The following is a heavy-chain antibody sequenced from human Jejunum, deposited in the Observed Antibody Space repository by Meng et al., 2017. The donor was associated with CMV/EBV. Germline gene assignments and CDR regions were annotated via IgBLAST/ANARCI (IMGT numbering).Heavy chain of an antibody. CDR3: AREPGRGYSGYDRYLDY. D-gene: IGHD5-12*01. CDR1: FGSYS. V-gene: IGHV3-23*01. CDR2: ISASGGTT. J-gene: IGHJ4*02. Sequence: FGSYSMSWVRQAPGKGLEWVSTISASGGTTSYADSVKGRFTVSRDSSKNTLYLQMDSLRADDTAVYYCAREPGRGYSGYDRYLDYWGQGTLVTVSS.